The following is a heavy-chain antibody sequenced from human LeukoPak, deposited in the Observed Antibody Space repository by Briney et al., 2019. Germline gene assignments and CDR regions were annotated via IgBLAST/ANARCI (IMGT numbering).Heavy chain of an antibody. V-gene: IGHV1-8*01. D-gene: IGHD1-26*01. CDR3: AIGVEYSGSYYV. J-gene: IGHJ4*02. Sequence: ASVKDSCKASRYTFISYDINGVRQATGEGGEWMGWMIPNSGNTGYAERFQGRVTMSRNTSISKAYMELSSLRSENTAVYYCAIGVEYSGSYYVWGQGSLVTVSS. CDR2: MIPNSGNT. CDR1: RYTFISYD.